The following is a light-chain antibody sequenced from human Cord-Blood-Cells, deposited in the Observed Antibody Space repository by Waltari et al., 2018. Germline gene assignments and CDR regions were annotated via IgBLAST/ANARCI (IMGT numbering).Light chain of an antibody. Sequence: EIVMTQSPATLSVSPGERATLSCRASQGVSSNLARYQQKPGQAPRILIYGASTRATGIPARFSGSGSGTEFTLTISSLQSEDFAVYYCQQYNNWPPGTFGQGTKVEIK. J-gene: IGKJ1*01. CDR1: QGVSSN. CDR2: GAS. CDR3: QQYNNWPPGT. V-gene: IGKV3-15*01.